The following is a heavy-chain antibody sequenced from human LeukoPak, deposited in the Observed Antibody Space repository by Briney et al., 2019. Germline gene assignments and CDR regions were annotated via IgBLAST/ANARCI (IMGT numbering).Heavy chain of an antibody. J-gene: IGHJ4*02. D-gene: IGHD4-17*01. V-gene: IGHV1-2*02. CDR3: ARVHSTVTTLGY. Sequence: ASVKVSCKASGYTFTGYYMHWVRQAPGQGLEWMGWINPNSGGTNYAQKFQGRVTMTRDTSISTAHMELSRLRSDDTAVYYCARVHSTVTTLGYWGQGTLVTVSS. CDR1: GYTFTGYY. CDR2: INPNSGGT.